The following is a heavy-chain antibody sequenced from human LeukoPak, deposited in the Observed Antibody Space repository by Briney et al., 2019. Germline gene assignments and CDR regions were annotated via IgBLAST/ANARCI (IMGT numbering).Heavy chain of an antibody. Sequence: PPETLSLTCTVSGGSISSYHWSWIRQPPGKGLEWIGYIYYSGSTNYNPSLKSRVTISVDTSKNQFSLKLSSVTAADTAVYYCARAATVTTCYFDYWGQGTLVTVSS. D-gene: IGHD4-11*01. J-gene: IGHJ4*02. CDR3: ARAATVTTCYFDY. CDR1: GGSISSYH. CDR2: IYYSGST. V-gene: IGHV4-59*01.